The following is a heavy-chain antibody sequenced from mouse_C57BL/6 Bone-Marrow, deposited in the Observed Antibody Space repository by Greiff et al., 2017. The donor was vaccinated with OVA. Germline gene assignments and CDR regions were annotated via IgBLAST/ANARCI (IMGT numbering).Heavy chain of an antibody. J-gene: IGHJ2*01. CDR1: GFNIKDDY. V-gene: IGHV14-4*01. Sequence: VQLQQSGAELVRPGASVKLSCTASGFNIKDDYMHWVKQRPEQGLEWIGWIDPENGDTEYASKFQGKATITADTSSNTAYLQLSSLTSEDTAVYYCTELLDLDYWGQGTTLTVSS. CDR2: IDPENGDT. CDR3: TELLDLDY.